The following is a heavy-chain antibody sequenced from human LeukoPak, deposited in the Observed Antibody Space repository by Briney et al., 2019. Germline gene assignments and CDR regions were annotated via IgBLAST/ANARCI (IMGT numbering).Heavy chain of an antibody. CDR1: GYSFTSYW. Sequence: GESLKISCEGSGYSFTSYWSGWVRQMPGKGLEWMGIIYPGDSDTRYNPSFQGQVTISADKSISTAYLQWSSLKASATVMYHCASKAPPREQQLPKESYYYYGMDVWGQGTTVTVSS. CDR2: IYPGDSDT. V-gene: IGHV5-51*01. D-gene: IGHD6-13*01. J-gene: IGHJ6*02. CDR3: ASKAPPREQQLPKESYYYYGMDV.